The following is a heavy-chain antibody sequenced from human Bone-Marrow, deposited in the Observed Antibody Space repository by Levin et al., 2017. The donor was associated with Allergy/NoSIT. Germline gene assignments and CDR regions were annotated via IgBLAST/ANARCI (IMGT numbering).Heavy chain of an antibody. J-gene: IGHJ5*02. CDR3: ARVGEYCSSTSCYFEYWFDP. D-gene: IGHD2-2*01. V-gene: IGHV1-3*01. CDR2: INAGNGNT. CDR1: GYTFTSYA. Sequence: ASVKVSCKASGYTFTSYAMHWVRQAPGQRLEWMGWINAGNGNTKYSQKFQGRVTITRDTSASTAYMELSSLRSEDTAVYYCARVGEYCSSTSCYFEYWFDPWGQGTLVTVSS.